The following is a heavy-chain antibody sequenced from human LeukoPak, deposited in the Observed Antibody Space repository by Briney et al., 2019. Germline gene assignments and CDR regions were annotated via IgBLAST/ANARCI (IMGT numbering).Heavy chain of an antibody. CDR2: INPNSGGT. Sequence: ASVKVSCKASGYTFTGYYMHWVRQAPGQGLEWMGWINPNSGGTNYAQKFQGRVTMTRDTSISTAYMELSRLRSDDTAVYYCARVGITTVPIGWFDPWGQGTLVTVCS. D-gene: IGHD4-17*01. CDR3: ARVGITTVPIGWFDP. V-gene: IGHV1-2*02. J-gene: IGHJ5*02. CDR1: GYTFTGYY.